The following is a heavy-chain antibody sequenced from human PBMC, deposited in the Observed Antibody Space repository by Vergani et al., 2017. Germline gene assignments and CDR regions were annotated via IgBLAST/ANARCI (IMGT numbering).Heavy chain of an antibody. CDR1: GYTFTDHY. Sequence: EVQLVQSGAEVKKPGATMKISCKVSGYTFTDHYMHWVKQAPGKGLEWMGLVDPEGGETIYAEKFKGRVTIAADTSTDTAHLDLSTLRSDGTAFSYYATPQTVTPGGMEVGGQATTVVFSS. CDR2: VDPEGGET. V-gene: IGHV1-69-2*01. CDR3: ATPQTVTPGGMEV. J-gene: IGHJ6*02. D-gene: IGHD4-17*01.